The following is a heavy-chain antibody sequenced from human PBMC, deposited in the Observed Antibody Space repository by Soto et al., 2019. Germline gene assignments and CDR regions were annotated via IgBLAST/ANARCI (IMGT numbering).Heavy chain of an antibody. V-gene: IGHV3-21*01. CDR2: ISSSSSYI. D-gene: IGHD3-22*01. CDR3: ARGPYYDSSGSHFDY. CDR1: GFTFSSYS. Sequence: EVQLVESGGGLVKPGGSLRLSCAASGFTFSSYSMNWVRQAPGKGLEWVSSISSSSSYIYYADSVKGRFTISRDNAKNSLYLQINSLRAGDTAVYYCARGPYYDSSGSHFDYWGQGILVTVSS. J-gene: IGHJ4*02.